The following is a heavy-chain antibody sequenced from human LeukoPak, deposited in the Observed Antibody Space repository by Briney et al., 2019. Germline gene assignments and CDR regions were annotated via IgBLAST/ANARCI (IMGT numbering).Heavy chain of an antibody. V-gene: IGHV3-23*01. CDR3: ARGTVTAPDY. CDR2: ITGSGGST. D-gene: IGHD2-21*02. J-gene: IGHJ4*02. CDR1: GFTFSSNA. Sequence: GGSLRLSCAASGFTFSSNAMSWVRQAPGKGLEWVSYITGSGGSTLYADSVKGRFTISRDNSKNTLYLQMNRLRPEDTAVYYCARGTVTAPDYWGQGTLVTVSS.